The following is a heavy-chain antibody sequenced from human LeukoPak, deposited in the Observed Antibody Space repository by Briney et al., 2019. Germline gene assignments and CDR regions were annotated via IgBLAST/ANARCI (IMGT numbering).Heavy chain of an antibody. CDR3: ARDRFDSSGYGTFDY. CDR1: GFTFSSCG. CDR2: IWYDGSNK. D-gene: IGHD3-22*01. Sequence: PGGSLRLSCAASGFTFSSCGMHWVRQAPGKGLEWVAVIWYDGSNKYYADSVKGRFTISRDNSKNTLYLQMNSLRAEDTAVYYCARDRFDSSGYGTFDYWGQGTLVTVSS. J-gene: IGHJ4*02. V-gene: IGHV3-33*01.